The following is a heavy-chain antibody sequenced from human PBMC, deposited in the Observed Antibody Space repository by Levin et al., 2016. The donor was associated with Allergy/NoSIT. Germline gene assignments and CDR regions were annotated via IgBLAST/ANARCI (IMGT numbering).Heavy chain of an antibody. V-gene: IGHV4-59*01. Sequence: WIRQPPGKGLEWIGYIYYSGSTNYNPSLKSRVTISVDTSKNQFSLKLSSVTAADTAVYYCARERGRTIFGVDYYFDYWGQGTLVTVFS. CDR3: ARERGRTIFGVDYYFDY. D-gene: IGHD3-3*01. CDR2: IYYSGST. J-gene: IGHJ4*02.